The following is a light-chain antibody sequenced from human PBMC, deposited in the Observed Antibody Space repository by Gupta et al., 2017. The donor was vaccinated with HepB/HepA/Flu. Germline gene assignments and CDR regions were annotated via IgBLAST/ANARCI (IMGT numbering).Light chain of an antibody. J-gene: IGKJ2*01. V-gene: IGKV2-28*01. CDR3: MQALQSPRT. CDR2: LGS. CDR1: QSPLHSNGYNY. Sequence: DIVMTQSPLSLPVTPGEPASISCRSSQSPLHSNGYNYLDWYLQKPGQSPQVLIYLGSNRASGVPDRFSGSGSGTDFTLKISRVEAEDVGVYYCMQALQSPRTFGQGTKLEIK.